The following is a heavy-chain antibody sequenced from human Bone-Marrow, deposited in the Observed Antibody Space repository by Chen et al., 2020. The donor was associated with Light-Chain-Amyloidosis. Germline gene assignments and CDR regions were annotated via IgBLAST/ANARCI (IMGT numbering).Heavy chain of an antibody. CDR1: GGTFRTDD. D-gene: IGHD3-22*01. J-gene: IGHJ4*02. CDR3: ARERAGFDDSGYLLDY. V-gene: IGHV1-69*01. CDR2: IIPVFGTP. Sequence: QVQLVQSGTEVKKPGSSVKVSCKASGGTFRTDDFTWVRQAPRQGLEWMGHIIPVFGTPNYAQKLQGRITISADESTSTVYMEVSSLTSEDTAIYYCARERAGFDDSGYLLDYWGQGTLVTVSS.